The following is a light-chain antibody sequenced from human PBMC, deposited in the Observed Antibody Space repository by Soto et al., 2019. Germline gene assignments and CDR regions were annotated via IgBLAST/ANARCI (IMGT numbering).Light chain of an antibody. Sequence: EIVLTQSPGTLSLSPGEEATLSCRASQSVDSNYLAWYQQKPGQAPRLLIYGASSRATGIPDRFSGSGSGTDFTLTISRLEPEDFAVYYCQQYGSSPPITFGQGTRLEIK. CDR2: GAS. V-gene: IGKV3-20*01. CDR3: QQYGSSPPIT. J-gene: IGKJ5*01. CDR1: QSVDSNY.